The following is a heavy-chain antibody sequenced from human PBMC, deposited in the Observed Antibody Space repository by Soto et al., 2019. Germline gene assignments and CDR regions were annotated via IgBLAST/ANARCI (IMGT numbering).Heavy chain of an antibody. CDR2: ISYDGSNK. Sequence: SLCCPASVFKFISYRMHWVRHAPGKGLEWVAVISYDGSNKYYADSVKGRFTISRDNSKNTLYLQMNSLRAEDTAVYYCAKGRITMIAPGMDVWGQGTTVNVSS. CDR1: VFKFISYR. D-gene: IGHD3-22*01. J-gene: IGHJ6*02. CDR3: AKGRITMIAPGMDV. V-gene: IGHV3-30*18.